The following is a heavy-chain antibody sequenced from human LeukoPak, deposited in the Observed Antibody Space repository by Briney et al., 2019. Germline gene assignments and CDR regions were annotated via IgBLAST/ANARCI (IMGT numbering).Heavy chain of an antibody. CDR2: INHSGST. V-gene: IGHV4-34*01. D-gene: IGHD1-7*01. CDR1: GGSFSGYY. J-gene: IGHJ6*03. CDR3: ARYNWNYGSRYYYYYYMDV. Sequence: PSETLSLTCAVYGGSFSGYYWSWIRQPPGKGLEWIGEINHSGSTNYNPSLKSRVTISVDTSKNQFSLKLSSVTAADTAVYYCARYNWNYGSRYYYYYYMDVWGKGTTVTVSS.